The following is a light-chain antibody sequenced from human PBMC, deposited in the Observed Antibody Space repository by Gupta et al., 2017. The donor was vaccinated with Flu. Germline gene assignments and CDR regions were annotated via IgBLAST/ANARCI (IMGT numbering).Light chain of an antibody. V-gene: IGLV1-51*02. CDR3: GTWDRSLSAGV. CDR2: DDD. Sequence: TISCSGSSSNIGGHYVSWYQQVPGAAPKLLIYDDDKRPSGIPDRFSASKSGTTATLDITGLQTGDEADYFCGTWDRSLSAGVFGGGTKLTVL. CDR1: SSNIGGHY. J-gene: IGLJ3*02.